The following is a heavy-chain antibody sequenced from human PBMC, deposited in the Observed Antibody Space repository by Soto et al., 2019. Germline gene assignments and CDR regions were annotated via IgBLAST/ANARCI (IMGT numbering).Heavy chain of an antibody. CDR3: ARDRHRVDLWQTNIDY. V-gene: IGHV3-74*01. CDR1: GFTFSSYW. Sequence: EVQLVESGGGLVQPGGSLRLSCAASGFTFSSYWMHWVRQAPGKGLVWVSRINSDGSSTSYADSVKGRFTISRDNAKNTLYLQMNSLRAEDTAVYYCARDRHRVDLWQTNIDYCGQGTLVTVSS. J-gene: IGHJ4*02. CDR2: INSDGSST. D-gene: IGHD2-21*01.